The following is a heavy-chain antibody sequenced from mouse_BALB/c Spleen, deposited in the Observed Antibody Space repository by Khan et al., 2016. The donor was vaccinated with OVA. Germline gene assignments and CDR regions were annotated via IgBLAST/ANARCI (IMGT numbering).Heavy chain of an antibody. V-gene: IGHV1-4*01. J-gene: IGHJ3*01. CDR2: INPSKGYT. CDR3: VRDGAYHRNDGWFAY. CDR1: GYTFTSHT. D-gene: IGHD2-14*01. Sequence: VQLVESGAELARPGASVKMSCKASGYTFTSHTIHWIKKRPGQGLEWIGYINPSKGYTNYNQKFKDKATLTTDKSSTTAYLQLSSLTSDDSAVYNCVRDGAYHRNDGWFAYWGQGTLVTVSA.